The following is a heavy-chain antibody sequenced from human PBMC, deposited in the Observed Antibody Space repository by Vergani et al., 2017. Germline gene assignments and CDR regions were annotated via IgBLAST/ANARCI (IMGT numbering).Heavy chain of an antibody. CDR3: ARDQMVYASRYYYYMDV. V-gene: IGHV3-30-3*01. D-gene: IGHD2-8*01. J-gene: IGHJ6*03. CDR1: GFTFSSYA. Sequence: QVQLVESGGVVVQPGRSLRLSCAASGFTFSSYAMHWVRQAPGKGLEWVAVISYDGSNKYYADSVKGRFTISRDNSKNTLYLQMNSLRAEDTAVYYCARDQMVYASRYYYYMDVWGKGTTVTVSS. CDR2: ISYDGSNK.